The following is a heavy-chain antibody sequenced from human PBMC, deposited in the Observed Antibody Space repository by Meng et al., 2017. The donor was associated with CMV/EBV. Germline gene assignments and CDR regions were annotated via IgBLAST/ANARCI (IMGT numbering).Heavy chain of an antibody. Sequence: AQLQESGPGLVKPSQTLSLTCTVSGGSISSGDYYWSWIRQPPGKGLEWIGYIYYSGSTYYNPSLKSRVTISVDTSKNQFSLKLSSVTAADTAVYYCARVMGPNRTPYYFDYWGQGTLVTVSS. CDR1: GGSISSGDYY. V-gene: IGHV4-30-4*08. J-gene: IGHJ4*02. D-gene: IGHD1-14*01. CDR3: ARVMGPNRTPYYFDY. CDR2: IYYSGST.